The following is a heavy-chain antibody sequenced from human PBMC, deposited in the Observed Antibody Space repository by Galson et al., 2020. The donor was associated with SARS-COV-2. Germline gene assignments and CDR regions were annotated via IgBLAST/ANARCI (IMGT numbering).Heavy chain of an antibody. CDR1: GGYFTSSS. CDR2: IIPIYGSA. J-gene: IGHJ4*02. Sequence: SVKVSCKTSQASGGYFTSSSLSWVRQAPGQGLEWMGGIIPIYGSANYARKFQGRVTITADESSSSTYMALSGLRSDDTAVYFCARGVGAAPNFDSWGQGTLVTVSS. CDR3: ARGVGAAPNFDS. V-gene: IGHV1-69*13. D-gene: IGHD2-15*01.